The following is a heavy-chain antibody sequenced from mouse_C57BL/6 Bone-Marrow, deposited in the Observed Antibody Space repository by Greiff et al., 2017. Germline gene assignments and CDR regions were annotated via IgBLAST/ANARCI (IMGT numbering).Heavy chain of an antibody. CDR3: SSFDGNYFDF. D-gene: IGHD2-3*01. Sequence: VQLQQSGAELVRPGASVKLSCTASGFNFKDDYIPWVKQRPEQGLEWIGWIDPEIGDTEYASKFQGKATITSDTSSNTAYLQLSSLTSEDTAVYYCSSFDGNYFDFWGQGTPPSVAS. CDR2: IDPEIGDT. CDR1: GFNFKDDY. J-gene: IGHJ2*01. V-gene: IGHV14-4*01.